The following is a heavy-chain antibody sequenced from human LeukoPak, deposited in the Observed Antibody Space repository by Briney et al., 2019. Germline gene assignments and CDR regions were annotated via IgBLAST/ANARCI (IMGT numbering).Heavy chain of an antibody. V-gene: IGHV1-2*02. D-gene: IGHD1-26*01. J-gene: IGHJ4*02. CDR2: INPNSGGT. CDR3: AREPLVGPTNFDY. CDR1: GYTFTGYY. Sequence: ASVKVSCKASGYTFTGYYMHWVRQAPGQGLEWMGWINPNSGGTKYVQKFQGRVTMTRDTSISTAYMELSRLRSDDTAVYYCAREPLVGPTNFDYWGQGTLVTVSS.